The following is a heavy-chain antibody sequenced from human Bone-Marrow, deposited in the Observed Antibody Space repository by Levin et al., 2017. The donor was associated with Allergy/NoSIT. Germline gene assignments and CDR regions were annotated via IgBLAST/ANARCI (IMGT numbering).Heavy chain of an antibody. CDR2: ISSTGST. J-gene: IGHJ2*01. V-gene: IGHV4-59*01. Sequence: SETLSLTCTVSGASISDYYWSWIRQSPGKGLEYIGYISSTGSTNYNPSLKSRVTMSVDTSKNQFSLTLTSVTAADTALYFCARSKGVAVAGLVEVCYFDLWGRGSLVRVSS. CDR3: ARSKGVAVAGLVEVCYFDL. D-gene: IGHD6-19*01. CDR1: GASISDYY.